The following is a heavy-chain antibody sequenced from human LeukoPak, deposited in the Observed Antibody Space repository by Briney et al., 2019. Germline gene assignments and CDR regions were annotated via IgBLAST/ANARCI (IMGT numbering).Heavy chain of an antibody. CDR3: ALLGTTAHYCGMDV. J-gene: IGHJ6*02. V-gene: IGHV4-59*01. CDR2: IYYSGST. D-gene: IGHD4-17*01. CDR1: GGFISSYY. Sequence: PSETLSLTCTVSGGFISSYYWSWIRQPPGKGLEWIGYIYYSGSTNYNPSLKSRVTISVDTSKNQFSLKLSSVTAADTAVYYCALLGTTAHYCGMDVWGQGTTVTVSS.